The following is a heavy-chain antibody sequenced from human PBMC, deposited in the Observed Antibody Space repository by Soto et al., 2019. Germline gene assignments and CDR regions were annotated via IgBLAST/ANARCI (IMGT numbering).Heavy chain of an antibody. Sequence: PGESLKISCKGSGYSFTNYWIGWVRQMPGKGLEWMGIIYPGDSDTRYSPSFQGQVTISADKSITTAYVQWSSLKASDTAMYYCPRQSAYYFDYCGQGTLVTVYS. CDR3: PRQSAYYFDY. V-gene: IGHV5-51*01. CDR2: IYPGDSDT. J-gene: IGHJ4*02. CDR1: GYSFTNYW.